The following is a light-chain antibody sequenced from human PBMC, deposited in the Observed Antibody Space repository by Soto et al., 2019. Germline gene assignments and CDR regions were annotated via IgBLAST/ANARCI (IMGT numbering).Light chain of an antibody. J-gene: IGKJ2*01. Sequence: EIVLTQSPGTLSLSPGESATLSCGASESVSSSYLAWYQQKPGQAPRLLIYGATTRLRGVPDRFSGSGSGTDFTLTISRLEPEDFAVYYCQQYRTSPPMYTFGQGTKLEIK. CDR2: GAT. V-gene: IGKV3-20*01. CDR3: QQYRTSPPMYT. CDR1: ESVSSSY.